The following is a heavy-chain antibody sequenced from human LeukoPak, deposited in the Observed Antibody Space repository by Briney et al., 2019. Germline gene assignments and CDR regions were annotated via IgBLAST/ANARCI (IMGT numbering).Heavy chain of an antibody. J-gene: IGHJ5*02. CDR1: GGSISSSSYY. Sequence: SETLSLTCIVSGGSISSSSYYWGWIRQPPGKGLEWIGSIYYSGSTYYNPSLKSRVTISVDTSKNQFSLKLSSVTAADTAVYYCARHGPPGITIFGVAPYNWFDPWGQGTLVTVSS. CDR3: ARHGPPGITIFGVAPYNWFDP. CDR2: IYYSGST. D-gene: IGHD3-3*01. V-gene: IGHV4-39*01.